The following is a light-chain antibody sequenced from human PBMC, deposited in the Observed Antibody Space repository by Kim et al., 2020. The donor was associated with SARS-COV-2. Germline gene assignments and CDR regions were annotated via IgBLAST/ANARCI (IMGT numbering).Light chain of an antibody. CDR2: GAS. J-gene: IGKJ5*01. Sequence: EVVLTQSPGTLSLSPGERATVPCRASQSVRSSYLAWYQQKPGQAPRLLIFGASSRATGVPDRFSGSGSGTDFTLTINRLEPEDFAVYFCQQYDSSPITFGQGTRLDIK. CDR1: QSVRSSY. CDR3: QQYDSSPIT. V-gene: IGKV3-20*01.